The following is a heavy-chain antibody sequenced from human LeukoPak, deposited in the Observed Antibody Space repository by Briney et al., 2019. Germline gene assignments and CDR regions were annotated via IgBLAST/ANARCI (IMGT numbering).Heavy chain of an antibody. CDR3: ARILNSGSYYGHFDY. J-gene: IGHJ4*02. D-gene: IGHD3-10*01. CDR1: GYSFTSYW. CDR2: IYPGDSDT. Sequence: GESLEISCQASGYSFTSYWIGWVRQMPGKGLEWMGIIYPGDSDTRYSPSFQGQVTISADKSLSTAYLQWSSLKASDTAMYYYARILNSGSYYGHFDYWGQGTLVIVSS. V-gene: IGHV5-51*01.